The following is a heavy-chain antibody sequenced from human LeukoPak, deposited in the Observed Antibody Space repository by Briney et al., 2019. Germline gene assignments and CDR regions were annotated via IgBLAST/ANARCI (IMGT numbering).Heavy chain of an antibody. CDR1: GGSFNTHY. CDR3: ARGPRRHYYYMDV. CDR2: IYYSGST. D-gene: IGHD1-1*01. Sequence: PSETLSLTCTVSGGSFNTHYWNWIRQPPGKGLEWIGYIYYSGSTNYNPSLKSRVTISVDTSKNQFSLKLSSVTAADTAVYYCARGPRRHYYYMDVWGKGTTVTISS. J-gene: IGHJ6*03. V-gene: IGHV4-59*08.